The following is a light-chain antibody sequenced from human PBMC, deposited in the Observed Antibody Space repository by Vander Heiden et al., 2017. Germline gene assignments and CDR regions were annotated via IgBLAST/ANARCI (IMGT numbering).Light chain of an antibody. J-gene: IGKJ2*01. Sequence: DIQLTQSPSSLSASVGDRVTITCRASQSISTYLNWYQQKPGKAPRLLIYAASSLPSGVPSRFSGSGSGTDFTLTISSLQPEDFATYYCQQSYSNPPMYTFAQGTKLEIK. CDR1: QSISTY. CDR2: AAS. CDR3: QQSYSNPPMYT. V-gene: IGKV1-39*01.